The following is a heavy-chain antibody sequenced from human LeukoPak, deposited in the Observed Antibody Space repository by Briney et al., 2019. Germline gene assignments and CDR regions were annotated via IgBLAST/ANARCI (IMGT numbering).Heavy chain of an antibody. CDR3: ARDTWGGPYYDILTGYWGGNYYYYYMDV. D-gene: IGHD3-9*01. J-gene: IGHJ6*03. CDR1: GFTFSNYW. CDR2: IKSDGSST. Sequence: GGSLRLSCAASGFTFSNYWMHWVRQAPGKGLVWVSRIKSDGSSTTYADSVKGRFTISRDNAKNMLYLQMNSLRAEDTAVYYCARDTWGGPYYDILTGYWGGNYYYYYMDVWGKGTTVTISS. V-gene: IGHV3-74*01.